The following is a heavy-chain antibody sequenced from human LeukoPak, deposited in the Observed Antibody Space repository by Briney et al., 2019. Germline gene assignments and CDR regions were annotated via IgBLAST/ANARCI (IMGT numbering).Heavy chain of an antibody. CDR3: ARYRTAYCSGGSCYSDYYYYMDV. J-gene: IGHJ6*03. V-gene: IGHV3-7*01. Sequence: GGSLRLSCAASGFTFSSYSMNWVRQAPGKGLEWVANIKQDGSEKYYVDSVKGRFTTSRDNAKNSLYLQMNSLRAEDTAVYYCARYRTAYCSGGSCYSDYYYYMDVWGKGTTVTVSS. CDR1: GFTFSSYS. D-gene: IGHD2-15*01. CDR2: IKQDGSEK.